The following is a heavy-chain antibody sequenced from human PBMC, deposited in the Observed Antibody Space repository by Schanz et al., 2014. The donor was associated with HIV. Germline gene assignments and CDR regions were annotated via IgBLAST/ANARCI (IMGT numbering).Heavy chain of an antibody. CDR3: AKDRNYYDNRYLGKGNYYYYYGMDV. V-gene: IGHV3-30*04. CDR1: GFSFSNYG. J-gene: IGHJ6*02. Sequence: QEQLVESGGGVAQPGRSLRLSCAASGFSFSNYGMHWVRQAPGKGLEWVAVTSYDGRNKYYADSVKGRFTISRDNSKNTLYLQMKSLRPEDTAVYYCAKDRNYYDNRYLGKGNYYYYYGMDVWGQGTTVTVSS. CDR2: TSYDGRNK. D-gene: IGHD3-22*01.